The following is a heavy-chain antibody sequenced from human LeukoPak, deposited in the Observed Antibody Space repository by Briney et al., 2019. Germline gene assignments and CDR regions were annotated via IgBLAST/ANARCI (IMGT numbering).Heavy chain of an antibody. J-gene: IGHJ4*02. CDR1: GYTLTGYY. CDR3: ATSRFFEWLYLLDY. V-gene: IGHV1-2*02. CDR2: INSNSGDT. Sequence: ASLKVSCKASGYTLTGYYVHSVRQAPGHRLKWMGWINSNSGDTKYAQKCHCRVTMTRATSIGLAYLELSRLKSDDTAVYYCATSRFFEWLYLLDYWGQGTLVTVSS. D-gene: IGHD3-3*01.